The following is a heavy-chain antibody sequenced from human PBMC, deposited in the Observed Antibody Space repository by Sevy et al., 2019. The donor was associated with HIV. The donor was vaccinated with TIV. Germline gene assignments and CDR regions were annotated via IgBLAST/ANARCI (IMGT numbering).Heavy chain of an antibody. CDR3: ARDARIFGDYLLAYFDY. V-gene: IGHV3-30*12. CDR2: IGYDGSNI. CDR1: GVTLSSYG. J-gene: IGHJ4*02. Sequence: GGSLRLSCAASGVTLSSYGIHWVRQAPGKGLEWVAVIGYDGSNIHYADSVKGRFTISRDNSKDTCFLQMDSLRAEDTAIYYCARDARIFGDYLLAYFDYWGQGTLVTVSS. D-gene: IGHD3-9*01.